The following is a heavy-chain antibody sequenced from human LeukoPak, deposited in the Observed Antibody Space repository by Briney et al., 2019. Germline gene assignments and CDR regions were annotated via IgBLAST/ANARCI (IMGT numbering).Heavy chain of an antibody. Sequence: PGGSLRLSCAASGFTVSSNYMSWVRQAPGKGLEWVSVIYSGGSTYYADSVKGRFSISRDNSKNTLYLQMNSPRAEDTAVYYCATTTVQGDSYYYGMDVWGQGTTVTASS. CDR1: GFTVSSNY. J-gene: IGHJ6*02. CDR3: ATTTVQGDSYYYGMDV. D-gene: IGHD4-17*01. CDR2: IYSGGST. V-gene: IGHV3-53*01.